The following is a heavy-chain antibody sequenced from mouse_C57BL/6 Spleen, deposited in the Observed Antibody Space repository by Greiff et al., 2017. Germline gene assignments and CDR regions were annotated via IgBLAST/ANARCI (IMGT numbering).Heavy chain of an antibody. Sequence: DVQLVESGGDLVKPGGSLKLSCAASGFTFSSYGMSWVRQTPDKRLEWVATISRGGSYTNYPDDVKGRFTISRDNSKNTMYLQLSSLKSEDTAMYYCARQKGSSPFDYWCQGTTLTVSS. CDR2: ISRGGSYT. D-gene: IGHD1-1*01. V-gene: IGHV5-6*01. CDR3: ARQKGSSPFDY. CDR1: GFTFSSYG. J-gene: IGHJ2*01.